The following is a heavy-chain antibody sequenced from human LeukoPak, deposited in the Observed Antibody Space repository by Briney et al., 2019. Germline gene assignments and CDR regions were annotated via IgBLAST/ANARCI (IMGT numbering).Heavy chain of an antibody. CDR2: ISTNGGRT. CDR3: GGSEYRSSWYVRY. Sequence: GGSLRLSCAASGFTFNTYAVNWVRQAPGKGLEWVSAISTNGGRTYYADSVKGRFTISRDNSKNTLYLQMNSLRAEDTAVYFCGGSEYRSSWYVRYWGQGTLVTVSS. J-gene: IGHJ4*02. V-gene: IGHV3-23*01. D-gene: IGHD6-13*01. CDR1: GFTFNTYA.